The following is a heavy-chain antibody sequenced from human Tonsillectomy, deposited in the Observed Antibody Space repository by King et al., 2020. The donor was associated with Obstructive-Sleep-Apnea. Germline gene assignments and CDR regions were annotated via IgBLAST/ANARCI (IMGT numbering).Heavy chain of an antibody. CDR1: ADSISNYY. J-gene: IGHJ4*02. CDR3: ARHRGVEDYGGYGDYFDY. D-gene: IGHD5-12*01. V-gene: IGHV4-59*08. CDR2: MFYSGNT. Sequence: QLQESGPGLVKPSETLSLTCTVSADSISNYYWSWIRQPPGKGLEWIGYMFYSGNTNYNPFLKSRVTISVVTSKIQFSLRLNSVTAADTAIYYCARHRGVEDYGGYGDYFDYWGQGTLVTVSS.